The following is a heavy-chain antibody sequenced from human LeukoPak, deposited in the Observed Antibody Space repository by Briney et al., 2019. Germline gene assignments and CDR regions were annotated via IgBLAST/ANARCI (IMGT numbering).Heavy chain of an antibody. Sequence: GGSLRLSCADSGFTFSNYNMNWVRQAPGKAMEWVSSITSSGTYTFYADSVKGRFTISRDNAKNSLYLQMDSLGPEDTAVYYCAKANSAYDYDYFDYWGQGTLVTVSS. CDR1: GFTFSNYN. CDR3: AKANSAYDYDYFDY. CDR2: ITSSGTYT. J-gene: IGHJ4*02. V-gene: IGHV3-21*04. D-gene: IGHD5-12*01.